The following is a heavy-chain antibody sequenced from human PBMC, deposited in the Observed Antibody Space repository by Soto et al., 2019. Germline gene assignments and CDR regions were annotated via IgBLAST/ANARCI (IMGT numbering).Heavy chain of an antibody. J-gene: IGHJ6*03. Sequence: EVQLLESGGGLVQPGGSLRLSCAASGFTFSSYAMSWVRQAPGKGLEWVSAISGSGGSTYYADSVKGRFTISGDNSKNTLYLQMNSLRAEDTAVYYCANQRGGTYSNYVRGWVEYYYYMDVWGKGTTVTVSS. CDR2: ISGSGGST. CDR1: GFTFSSYA. V-gene: IGHV3-23*01. D-gene: IGHD4-4*01. CDR3: ANQRGGTYSNYVRGWVEYYYYMDV.